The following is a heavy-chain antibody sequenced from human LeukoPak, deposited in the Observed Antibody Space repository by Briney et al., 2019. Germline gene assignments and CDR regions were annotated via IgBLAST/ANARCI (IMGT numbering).Heavy chain of an antibody. J-gene: IGHJ4*02. D-gene: IGHD6-6*01. CDR2: ISAYNGNT. CDR3: ARVREPLLVDY. Sequence: EASVKVSCKASGYTFTSYGISWVRQAPGQGLEWMGWISAYNGNTNYAQKLQGRVIMTTDTSTSTAYMELRSLRSDDTAVYYCARVREPLLVDYWGQGTLVTVSS. V-gene: IGHV1-18*01. CDR1: GYTFTSYG.